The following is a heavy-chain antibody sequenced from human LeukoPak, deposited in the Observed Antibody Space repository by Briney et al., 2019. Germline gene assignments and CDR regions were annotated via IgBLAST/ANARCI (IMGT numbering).Heavy chain of an antibody. D-gene: IGHD3-22*01. CDR2: FDPEDGET. Sequence: VASVKVSCKVSGYTLTELSMHWVRQAPGKGLEWMGGFDPEDGETIYAQKFQGRVTMTEDTSTDTAYMELSSLRSEDTAVYYCATVNYYDSSGYYRDYWGQGTLVTVSS. J-gene: IGHJ4*02. V-gene: IGHV1-24*01. CDR3: ATVNYYDSSGYYRDY. CDR1: GYTLTELS.